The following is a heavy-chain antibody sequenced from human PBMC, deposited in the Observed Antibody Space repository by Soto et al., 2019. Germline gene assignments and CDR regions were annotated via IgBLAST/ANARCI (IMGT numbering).Heavy chain of an antibody. CDR1: GDTFNFYS. D-gene: IGHD3-10*01. Sequence: QVQLVQSGAEVKRPGSSVKVSCKASGDTFNFYSINWVRQAPGVGLEWVGRVNPILSMSNYAQRFQGRVTRSADKSTSTAYMELSSLRSEDTAIYYCASSSGSGYRGFAYWGQGALVTVSS. CDR3: ASSSGSGYRGFAY. V-gene: IGHV1-69*02. CDR2: VNPILSMS. J-gene: IGHJ4*02.